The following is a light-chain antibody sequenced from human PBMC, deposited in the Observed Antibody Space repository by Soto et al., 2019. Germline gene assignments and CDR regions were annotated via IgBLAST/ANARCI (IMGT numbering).Light chain of an antibody. CDR3: TSYAGDTSLGV. CDR1: SSDVGGYNY. J-gene: IGLJ3*02. Sequence: QSVLTQPPSASGSPGQSVTISCTGTSSDVGGYNYVSWYQQHPGKAPKLMIYEVSKRPSGVPDRFSGSKSGNTASLPVSGLQAEDEADYYCTSYAGDTSLGVLGGGTKRTVL. CDR2: EVS. V-gene: IGLV2-8*01.